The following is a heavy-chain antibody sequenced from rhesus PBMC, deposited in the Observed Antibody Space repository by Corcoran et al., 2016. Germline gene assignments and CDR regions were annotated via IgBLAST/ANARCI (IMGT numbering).Heavy chain of an antibody. CDR1: GFSLTTSGIG. D-gene: IGHD5-24*01. CDR3: ARGHIVGTVSSFDY. CDR2: IYWGDDK. J-gene: IGHJ4*01. V-gene: IGHV2-174*01. Sequence: QVTLKESGPAPVKPTQPLTLTCTFSGFSLTTSGIGWGGIRTPQGQALEWLSLIYWGDDKSYMTSRKSRLTISKDTSKNQVVLTMTNMDPVDTATYYCARGHIVGTVSSFDYWGQGVLVTVSS.